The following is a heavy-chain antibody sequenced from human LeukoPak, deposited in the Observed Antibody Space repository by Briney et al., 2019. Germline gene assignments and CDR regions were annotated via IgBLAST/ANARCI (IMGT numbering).Heavy chain of an antibody. CDR2: IKQDGSET. D-gene: IGHD6-13*01. V-gene: IGHV3-7*01. CDR1: GFTFGSYW. Sequence: GGSLRLSCAASGFTFGSYWMSWVRQAPGKELEWVGNIKQDGSETYYVDSVKGRFTISRDNAKNSLYLQMNRLRAEDTAVYYCARPTWYIYWGQGTLVTVSS. CDR3: ARPTWYIY. J-gene: IGHJ4*02.